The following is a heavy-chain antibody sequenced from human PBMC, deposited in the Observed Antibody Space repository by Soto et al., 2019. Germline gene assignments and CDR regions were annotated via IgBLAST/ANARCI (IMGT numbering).Heavy chain of an antibody. J-gene: IGHJ4*02. CDR2: ISYDGSNK. V-gene: IGHV3-30-3*01. CDR1: GFTFSSYA. Sequence: GGSLRLSCAASGFTFSSYAMHWVRQAPGKGLEWVAVISYDGSNKYYADSVKGRFTISRDNSKNTLYLQMNSLRAEDTAVYYCARDKRDWFLFGYWGQGTLVTVSS. D-gene: IGHD3-9*01. CDR3: ARDKRDWFLFGY.